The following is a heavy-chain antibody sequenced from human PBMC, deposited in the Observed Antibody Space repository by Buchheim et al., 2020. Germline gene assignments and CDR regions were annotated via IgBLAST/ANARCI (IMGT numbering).Heavy chain of an antibody. CDR2: ISGSGGST. D-gene: IGHD6-19*01. CDR3: AKDRFGVILYSSYLFDY. Sequence: EVQLLESGGGLVQPGGSLRLSCAASGFTFSSYAMSWVRQAPGKGLEWVSAISGSGGSTYYADSVKGRFTISRGNSKNTLYLQMNSLRAEDTAVYYCAKDRFGVILYSSYLFDYWGQGTL. J-gene: IGHJ4*02. V-gene: IGHV3-23*01. CDR1: GFTFSSYA.